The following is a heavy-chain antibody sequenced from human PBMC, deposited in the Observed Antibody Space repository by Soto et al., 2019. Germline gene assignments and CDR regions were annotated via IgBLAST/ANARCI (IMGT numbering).Heavy chain of an antibody. CDR3: ARITAYCGGDCFINWFDP. J-gene: IGHJ5*02. V-gene: IGHV3-48*02. CDR2: ISSSSSTI. D-gene: IGHD2-21*02. CDR1: GFTFSSYS. Sequence: GGSLRLSCAASGFTFSSYSMNWVRQAPGKGLEWVSYISSSSSTIYYADSVKGRFTISRDNAKNSLYLQMNSLRDEDTAVYYCARITAYCGGDCFINWFDPWGQGTLVTVSS.